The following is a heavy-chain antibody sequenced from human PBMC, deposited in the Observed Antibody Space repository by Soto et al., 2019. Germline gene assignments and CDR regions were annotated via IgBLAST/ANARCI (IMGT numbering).Heavy chain of an antibody. D-gene: IGHD2-21*02. V-gene: IGHV4-39*01. J-gene: IGHJ3*01. CDR1: GGSLISSSYY. CDR2: IYNSRAT. Sequence: QVQLQESGPGLVKPSETLSLTCTVSGGSLISSSYYWGWIRQPPGKGLEWIGNIYNSRATYYNPSLKSGVTLAADTSRKQIGAKRGSVTVAETAVYYCARPVDCGANSGHAFDVWGQGTLVSVSS. CDR3: ARPVDCGANSGHAFDV.